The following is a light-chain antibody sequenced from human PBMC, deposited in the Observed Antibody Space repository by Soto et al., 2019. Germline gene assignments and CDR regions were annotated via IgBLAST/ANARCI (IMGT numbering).Light chain of an antibody. V-gene: IGKV3-20*01. CDR2: GAS. CDR1: QSLSSSY. J-gene: IGKJ2*01. Sequence: EIVLTQSPCTLSLSPGERATLSCRASQSLSSSYLAWYQQKPGQAPRLLFYGASSRATGIPDRFSGSGSGTDFTLTISRLEPEDFAVYYCQQYGGSPPYTFGQGTKLEIK. CDR3: QQYGGSPPYT.